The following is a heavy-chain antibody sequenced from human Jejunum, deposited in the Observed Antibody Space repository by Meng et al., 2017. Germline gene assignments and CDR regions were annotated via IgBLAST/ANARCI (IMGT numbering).Heavy chain of an antibody. J-gene: IGHJ5*02. CDR1: GGSISSRSYY. D-gene: IGHD5-18*01. Sequence: QLQLQESGPGLVKPSDTLSLSCTASGGSISSRSYYWVWIRQSPGKGLEWIGQIYYNGKSYYNPSLKSRVTMSVDTSRSQFSLNLNTVTAADTAVYYCARASYSYDSWFDPWGQGTLVTVSS. CDR2: IYYNGKS. V-gene: IGHV4-39*01. CDR3: ARASYSYDSWFDP.